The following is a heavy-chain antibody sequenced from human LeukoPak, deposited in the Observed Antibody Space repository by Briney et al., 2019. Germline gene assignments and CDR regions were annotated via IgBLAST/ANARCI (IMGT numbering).Heavy chain of an antibody. Sequence: SETLSLTCTVSGGSISSHYWSWIRQPPGKGLEWIGYIYYSGSTNYNPSLKSRVTISVDTSKNQFSLKLGSVTAADTAVYYCARALVVPAAPNTFDPWGQGTLVTVSS. CDR2: IYYSGST. J-gene: IGHJ5*02. CDR1: GGSISSHY. CDR3: ARALVVPAAPNTFDP. V-gene: IGHV4-59*08. D-gene: IGHD2-2*01.